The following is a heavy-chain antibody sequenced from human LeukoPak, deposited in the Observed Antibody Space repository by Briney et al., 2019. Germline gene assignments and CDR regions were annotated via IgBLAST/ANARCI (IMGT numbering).Heavy chain of an antibody. CDR2: IIPIFGTA. D-gene: IGHD4-17*01. Sequence: SVKVSCKASGGTFSSYAISWVRQAPGQGREWMGGIIPIFGTANYAQKLQGRVTITTDDSTSTAYMELSSLRSEDTAVYYCARAFTGTSRRYGDYWFDPWGKGSLVTVSS. V-gene: IGHV1-69*05. J-gene: IGHJ5*02. CDR1: GGTFSSYA. CDR3: ARAFTGTSRRYGDYWFDP.